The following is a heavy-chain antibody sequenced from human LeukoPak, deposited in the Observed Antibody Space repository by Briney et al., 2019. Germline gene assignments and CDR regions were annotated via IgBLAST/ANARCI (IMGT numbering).Heavy chain of an antibody. J-gene: IGHJ4*02. CDR1: GFTFDDYA. CDR3: AKEPSIVGAQFDY. Sequence: GGSLRLSCAASGFTFDDYAMHWVRQAPGKGLEWVSGISWNSGTIGYADSVKGRFTISRDNAKNSLYLQMNSLRVEDMALYYCAKEPSIVGAQFDYWGQGTLVTVSS. D-gene: IGHD1-26*01. V-gene: IGHV3-9*03. CDR2: ISWNSGTI.